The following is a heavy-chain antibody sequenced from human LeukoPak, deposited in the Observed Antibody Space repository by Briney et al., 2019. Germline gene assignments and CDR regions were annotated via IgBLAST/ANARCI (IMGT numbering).Heavy chain of an antibody. Sequence: PSETLSLTCTVSGGSISSGSYYWSWIRQPAGKGLEWIGRIYTSGSTNYNPSLKSRVTISVDTSKNQFSLKLSSVTAADTAVYYCARARAARPFDYWGQGTLVTVSS. CDR1: GGSISSGSYY. J-gene: IGHJ4*02. V-gene: IGHV4-61*02. D-gene: IGHD6-6*01. CDR2: IYTSGST. CDR3: ARARAARPFDY.